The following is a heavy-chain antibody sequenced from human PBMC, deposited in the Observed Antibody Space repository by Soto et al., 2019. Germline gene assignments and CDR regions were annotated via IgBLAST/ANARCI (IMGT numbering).Heavy chain of an antibody. V-gene: IGHV3-53*01. Sequence: PGGSLRLSCAASGLTVSRTQMAWVRQVPGKGLQWVSVIYSAGSTYYANAVKGRFTISRDISENKIYLQMNSLRAEDTAVYYCAKVMSIAAPKYYYYGMDVWGQGTTVTVSS. CDR1: GLTVSRTQ. CDR3: AKVMSIAAPKYYYYGMDV. J-gene: IGHJ6*02. D-gene: IGHD6-6*01. CDR2: IYSAGST.